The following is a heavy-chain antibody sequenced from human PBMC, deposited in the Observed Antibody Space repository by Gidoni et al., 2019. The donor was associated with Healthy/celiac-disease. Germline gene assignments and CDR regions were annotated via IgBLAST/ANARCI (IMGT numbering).Heavy chain of an antibody. Sequence: QVQLVQSGAEVKKPGSSVQVSCKASGGTFSRYAISWVRQAPGQGLEWMGGIIPIFGTANYAQKFQGRVTITEEKSTSTDYMELSSLRSEDTAVYYCARESLITMVRGVTYYYYMDVWGKGTTVTVSS. J-gene: IGHJ6*03. CDR1: GGTFSRYA. CDR3: ARESLITMVRGVTYYYYMDV. V-gene: IGHV1-69*06. CDR2: IIPIFGTA. D-gene: IGHD3-10*01.